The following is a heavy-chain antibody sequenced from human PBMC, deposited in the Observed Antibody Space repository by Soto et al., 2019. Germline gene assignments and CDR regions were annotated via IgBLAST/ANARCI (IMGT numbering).Heavy chain of an antibody. CDR3: ARTWLTGGDHYGSGSHWPLFDY. CDR1: GGSISSYY. D-gene: IGHD3-10*01. Sequence: PSETLSLTCTVSGGSISSYYWSWIRQPPGKGLEWIGYIYYGGSTNYNPSLKSRVTISVDTSKNQFSLKLSSVTAADTAVYYCARTWLTGGDHYGSGSHWPLFDYWGQGTLVTVSS. J-gene: IGHJ4*02. V-gene: IGHV4-59*01. CDR2: IYYGGST.